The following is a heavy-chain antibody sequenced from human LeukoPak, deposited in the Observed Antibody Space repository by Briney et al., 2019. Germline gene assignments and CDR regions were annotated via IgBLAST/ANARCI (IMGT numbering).Heavy chain of an antibody. V-gene: IGHV3-9*01. CDR1: GFSLYDYA. D-gene: IGHD3-9*01. J-gene: IGHJ6*02. CDR3: AKDEAGTINFYGMDV. Sequence: GRSLRLSCAPSGFSLYDYAIRWVRHAPGKGLEWVSGISWKSGSIDYVDSVRGRFTLSRENAKNSLYLQIYTLRPEDTALYYCAKDEAGTINFYGMDVWGQGTTVTVSS. CDR2: ISWKSGSI.